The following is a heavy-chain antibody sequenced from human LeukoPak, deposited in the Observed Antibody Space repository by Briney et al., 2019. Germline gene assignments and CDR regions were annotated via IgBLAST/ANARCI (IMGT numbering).Heavy chain of an antibody. J-gene: IGHJ3*02. CDR3: ARDPSTLVVVGATRAFDI. Sequence: GGSLRLSCAASGFTFSSYSMNWARQAPGKGLEWVSYISGSGSYIYYADSVKGRFTISRDNAKNSFHLQMDSLRAEDTAVYYCARDPSTLVVVGATRAFDIWGQGTMVTVSS. CDR2: ISGSGSYI. V-gene: IGHV3-21*01. CDR1: GFTFSSYS. D-gene: IGHD2-15*01.